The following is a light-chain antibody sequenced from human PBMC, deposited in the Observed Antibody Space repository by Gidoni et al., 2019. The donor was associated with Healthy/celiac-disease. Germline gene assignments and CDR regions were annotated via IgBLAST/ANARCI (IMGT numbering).Light chain of an antibody. J-gene: IGKJ3*01. Sequence: IVMTQSPLSLPVTPGEPASISCRSSQSLLHSNGYNYLDWYLQKQGQSPQLLIYLGSTRASGVPDRFSGSGSGTDFTLKISRVEAEDVGVYYCMQALQTPPFTFXPXTKVDIK. CDR2: LGS. CDR1: QSLLHSNGYNY. V-gene: IGKV2-28*01. CDR3: MQALQTPPFT.